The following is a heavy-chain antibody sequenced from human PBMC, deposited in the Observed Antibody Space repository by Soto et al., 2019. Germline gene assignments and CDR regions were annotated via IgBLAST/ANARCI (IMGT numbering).Heavy chain of an antibody. Sequence: QLQLQESGPGLVKPSETLSLTCTVSGGSISSSSYYWGWIRQPPGKGLEWIGSIYYSGSTYYNPSLKSRVTISVDTSKNQFSLKLSSVTAADTAVYYCASTLLWFGELLWGQGTLVTVSS. CDR1: GGSISSSSYY. V-gene: IGHV4-39*01. J-gene: IGHJ4*02. CDR3: ASTLLWFGELL. D-gene: IGHD3-10*01. CDR2: IYYSGST.